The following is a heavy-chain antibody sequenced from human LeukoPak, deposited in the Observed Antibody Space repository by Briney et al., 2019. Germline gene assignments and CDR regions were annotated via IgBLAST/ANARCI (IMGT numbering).Heavy chain of an antibody. V-gene: IGHV3-74*01. J-gene: IGHJ3*02. Sequence: GGSLRLSCAASGFTFSSYWMHWVRQAPGKGLVWVSRINSDGSSTSYADSVKGRFTISRDNAKNTLYLQMNSLRAEDTAVYYCASVDSPEGAFDIWGQGTMVTVSS. CDR2: INSDGSST. CDR3: ASVDSPEGAFDI. CDR1: GFTFSSYW. D-gene: IGHD1-14*01.